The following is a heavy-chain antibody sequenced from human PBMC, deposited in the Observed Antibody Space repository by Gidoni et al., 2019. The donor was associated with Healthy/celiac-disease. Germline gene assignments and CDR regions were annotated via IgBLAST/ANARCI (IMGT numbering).Heavy chain of an antibody. CDR2: ISSSSSYT. J-gene: IGHJ6*02. Sequence: QVQLVESGGVLVKPGGSLRLSCAPSGFTFSDDDMSWIRQAPGKGLELVSYISSSSSYTNYADSVKGRFTISRDNAKNSLYLQMNSLRAEDTAVYYCAREIVVVVAATWRNYGMDVWGQGTTVTVSS. CDR1: GFTFSDDD. D-gene: IGHD2-15*01. V-gene: IGHV3-11*05. CDR3: AREIVVVVAATWRNYGMDV.